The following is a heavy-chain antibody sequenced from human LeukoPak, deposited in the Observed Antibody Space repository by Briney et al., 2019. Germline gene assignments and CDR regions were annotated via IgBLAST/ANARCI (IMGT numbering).Heavy chain of an antibody. J-gene: IGHJ6*03. CDR2: INPSGGST. D-gene: IGHD2-2*01. CDR3: AXXXXXXXXXTSCYNYYYMDV. Sequence: ASVKVSCKASGYTFTSYYMHWVRQAPGQGLEWMGIINPSGGSTSYAQKFQGRVTMTRDMSTSTVYMELSRLRSDDTAVYYCAXXXXXXXXXTSCYNYYYMDVWGKGTTVTISS. CDR1: GYTFTSYY. V-gene: IGHV1-46*01.